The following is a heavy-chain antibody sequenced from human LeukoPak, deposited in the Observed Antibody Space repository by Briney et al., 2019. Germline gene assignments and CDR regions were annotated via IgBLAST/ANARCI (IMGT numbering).Heavy chain of an antibody. CDR1: GFTFSSSA. J-gene: IGHJ4*02. CDR2: ISSSSSYI. V-gene: IGHV3-21*01. Sequence: GGSLRLSCAASGFTFSSSAMSWVRQVPGKGLEWVSSISSSSSYIYYADSVKGRFTISRDNAKNSLYLQMNSLRAEDTAVYYCAREGTFDYWGQGTLVTVSS. D-gene: IGHD3-10*01. CDR3: AREGTFDY.